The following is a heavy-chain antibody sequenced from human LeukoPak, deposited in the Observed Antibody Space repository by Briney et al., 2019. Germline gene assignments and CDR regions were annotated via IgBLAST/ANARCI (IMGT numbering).Heavy chain of an antibody. J-gene: IGHJ3*02. D-gene: IGHD2/OR15-2a*01. Sequence: GSSAKVSCKASGGTFSSYAISWVRQAPGQGLEWMGGIIPIFGTANYAQKFQGRVTITADESTSTAYMELSSLRSEDTAVYYCARPLTTSSSGWDDAFDIWGQGTMVTVSS. V-gene: IGHV1-69*01. CDR1: GGTFSSYA. CDR2: IIPIFGTA. CDR3: ARPLTTSSSGWDDAFDI.